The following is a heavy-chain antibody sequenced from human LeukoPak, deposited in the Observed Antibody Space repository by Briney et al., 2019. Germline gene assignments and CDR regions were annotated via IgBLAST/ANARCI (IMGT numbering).Heavy chain of an antibody. CDR3: GRDDQVVVMDY. V-gene: IGHV3-74*01. J-gene: IGHJ4*02. Sequence: GGSLRLSCAASGLTFSSYWMHWVRQAPGKGLVWVSRINSAGSSTSYADSVKGRFTISRDNAKNTLYLQMNSLRAEDTAVYYCGRDDQVVVMDYWGQGTLVTVSS. CDR2: INSAGSST. D-gene: IGHD2-21*01. CDR1: GLTFSSYW.